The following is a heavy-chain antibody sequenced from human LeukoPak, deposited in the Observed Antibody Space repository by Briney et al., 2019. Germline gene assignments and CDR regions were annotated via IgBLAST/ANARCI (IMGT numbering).Heavy chain of an antibody. CDR2: IQQVGTEK. Sequence: GGSLRLSCAASGFTFSSYGMSWVRQAPGKGLEWVANIQQVGTEKYYVDSVKGRFTISRDNTQNSLYLQMDSLRAEDTAVYYCATESFYASDYWGQGTLVTVSS. CDR1: GFTFSSYG. CDR3: ATESFYASDY. V-gene: IGHV3-7*01. J-gene: IGHJ4*02. D-gene: IGHD2-8*01.